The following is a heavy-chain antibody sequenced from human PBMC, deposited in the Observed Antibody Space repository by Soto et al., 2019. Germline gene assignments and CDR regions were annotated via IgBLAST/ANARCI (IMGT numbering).Heavy chain of an antibody. D-gene: IGHD3-9*01. CDR3: AKGGLRYFDWSPAG. J-gene: IGHJ4*02. CDR2: ISGSGGST. Sequence: PGGSLRLSCAASGFTFSSYAMSWVRQAPGKGLEWVSAISGSGGSTYYADSVKGRFTISRDNSKNTLYLQMNSLRAEDTAVYYCAKGGLRYFDWSPAGGGQGTLVTVSS. CDR1: GFTFSSYA. V-gene: IGHV3-23*01.